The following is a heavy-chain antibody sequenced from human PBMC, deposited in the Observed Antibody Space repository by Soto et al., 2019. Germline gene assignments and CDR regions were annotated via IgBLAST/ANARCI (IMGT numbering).Heavy chain of an antibody. CDR2: INPNSGGT. CDR1: GYTFTGYY. D-gene: IGHD3-22*01. J-gene: IGHJ5*01. CDR3: ARVDYYESSGSNWFDS. Sequence: ASVKVSCKASGYTFTGYYMHWVRQAPGQGLEWMGWINPNSGGTNYAQKFQGRVTMTRDTSTSTVYMELSSLRSEDTAVYYCARVDYYESSGSNWFDSWGQGTLVTVSS. V-gene: IGHV1-2*02.